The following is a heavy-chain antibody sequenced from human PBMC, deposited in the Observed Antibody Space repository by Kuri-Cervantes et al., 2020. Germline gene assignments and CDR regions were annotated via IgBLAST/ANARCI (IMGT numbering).Heavy chain of an antibody. D-gene: IGHD6-19*01. CDR1: GFTFRNYG. Sequence: LSLTCAASGFTFRNYGMHWVRQAPGKGLEWVAVNWNDGSDKYSAESVKGRFTVSRDTFKNTLYLQMNSLRAEDTAVYYCAKANRIRQWLEVEYYYYYYGMDVWGQGTTVTVSS. V-gene: IGHV3-33*06. CDR2: NWNDGSDK. J-gene: IGHJ6*02. CDR3: AKANRIRQWLEVEYYYYYYGMDV.